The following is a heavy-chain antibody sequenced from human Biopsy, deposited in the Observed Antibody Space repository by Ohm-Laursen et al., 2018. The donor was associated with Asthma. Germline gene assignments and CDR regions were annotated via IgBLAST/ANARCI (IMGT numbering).Heavy chain of an antibody. V-gene: IGHV1-69*01. CDR1: GGTLSNFA. D-gene: IGHD6-19*01. Sequence: SSVKVSCKAPGGTLSNFAISWVRQAPGQGLEWLEGIMTVFGTTNYAQKFQGRVTITADESTSTAYMEVTSLRSKDTAIYYCARCQVGYSSGWSLLLKKIYYSGMDVWGQGTAVTVSS. CDR3: ARCQVGYSSGWSLLLKKIYYSGMDV. CDR2: IMTVFGTT. J-gene: IGHJ6*02.